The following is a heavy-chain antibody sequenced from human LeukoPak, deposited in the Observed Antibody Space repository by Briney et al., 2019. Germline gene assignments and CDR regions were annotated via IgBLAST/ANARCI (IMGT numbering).Heavy chain of an antibody. CDR2: IIPIFGTA. CDR3: ARDPGHWELALFDS. Sequence: GASVKVSCKASGGTFSSYALSWVRQAPGQGLEWMGGIIPIFGTANYAQKFQGRVTITADESTSTAYMELSSLRSEDTAVYYCARDPGHWELALFDSWGQGTLVTVSS. CDR1: GGTFSSYA. D-gene: IGHD1-26*01. J-gene: IGHJ4*02. V-gene: IGHV1-69*13.